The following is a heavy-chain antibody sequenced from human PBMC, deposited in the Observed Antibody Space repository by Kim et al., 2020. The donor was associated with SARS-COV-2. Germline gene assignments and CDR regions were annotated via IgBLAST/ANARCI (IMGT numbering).Heavy chain of an antibody. CDR3: AKDQGQPGTYYFDY. Sequence: GGSLRLSCAASGFTFDDYAMHWVRQAPGKGLEWVSGISWNSGSIGYADSVKGRFTISRDNAKNSLYLQMNSLRAEDTALYYCAKDQGQPGTYYFDYWGQGTLVTVSS. D-gene: IGHD6-13*01. J-gene: IGHJ4*02. CDR2: ISWNSGSI. V-gene: IGHV3-9*01. CDR1: GFTFDDYA.